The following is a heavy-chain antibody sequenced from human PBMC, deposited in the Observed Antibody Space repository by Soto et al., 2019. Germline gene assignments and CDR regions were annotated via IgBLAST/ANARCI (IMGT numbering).Heavy chain of an antibody. D-gene: IGHD6-13*01. CDR3: AIPGAGDFDY. CDR2: IYHSGTT. CDR1: GASISNTDW. V-gene: IGHV4-4*02. J-gene: IGHJ4*02. Sequence: QVQLQESGPGLVEPSGTLSLTCAVSGASISNTDWWSWVRQRPGKGLEWIGEIYHSGTTNCDPSLKSRVTISLDKSKSQFFLMLTSVTAADTAVYYCAIPGAGDFDYWGQGTLVTVSS.